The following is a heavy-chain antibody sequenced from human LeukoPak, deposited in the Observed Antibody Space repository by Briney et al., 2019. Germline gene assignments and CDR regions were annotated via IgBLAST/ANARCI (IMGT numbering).Heavy chain of an antibody. J-gene: IGHJ4*02. D-gene: IGHD6-19*01. CDR2: ISSNGGST. CDR1: GFTFSSYA. CDR3: AKESAYSSGCYVGDYFDY. V-gene: IGHV3-64*04. Sequence: GGSLRLSCSASGFTFSSYAMHWVRQAPGEGLEYVSAISSNGGSTYYANSVKGRFTISRDNSKNTLYLQMNSLRAEDTAVYYCAKESAYSSGCYVGDYFDYWGQGTLVTVSA.